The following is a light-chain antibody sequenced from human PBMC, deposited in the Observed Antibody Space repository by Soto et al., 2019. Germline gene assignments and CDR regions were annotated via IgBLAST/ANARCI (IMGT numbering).Light chain of an antibody. CDR2: KVS. Sequence: DIGLTQSTHSLPVTLGQPASISCTSSQSLVYSDGITYLTWFQQRPGQSPRRLIYKVSNRDSGVPDRFSGSGSGTDFTLKISRVEAEDVGVYYCMQGTHWPLTFGPGTKVD. CDR3: MQGTHWPLT. V-gene: IGKV2-30*01. CDR1: QSLVYSDGITY. J-gene: IGKJ3*01.